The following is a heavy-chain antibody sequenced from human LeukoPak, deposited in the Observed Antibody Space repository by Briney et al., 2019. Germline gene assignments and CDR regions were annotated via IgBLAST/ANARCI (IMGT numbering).Heavy chain of an antibody. J-gene: IGHJ5*02. CDR3: ARDRLRGSSRRFDP. V-gene: IGHV3-33*08. CDR2: IWYDGSNK. D-gene: IGHD6-13*01. Sequence: PGGSLRLSCEASGFTFSNYAMSWVRQAPGKGLEWVAVIWYDGSNKYYADSVKGRFTISRDNSKNTLYLQMNSLRAEDTAVYYCARDRLRGSSRRFDPWGQGTLVTVSS. CDR1: GFTFSNYA.